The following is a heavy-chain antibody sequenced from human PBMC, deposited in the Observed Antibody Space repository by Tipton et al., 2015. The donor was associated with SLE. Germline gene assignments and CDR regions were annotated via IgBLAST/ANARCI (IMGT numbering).Heavy chain of an antibody. V-gene: IGHV4-61*09. CDR2: IHTRGST. J-gene: IGHJ2*01. CDR1: GDSIGSYGSY. D-gene: IGHD3-16*01. CDR3: AGEGPPETFYADCWYFDL. Sequence: TLSLTCTVSGDSIGSYGSYWSWIRQPAGKGLEWIGHIHTRGSTIYNPSLKSRVTISLDTSKNQFSLQLNSVTAADTAIYFCAGEGPPETFYADCWYFDLWGRGTLVTVSS.